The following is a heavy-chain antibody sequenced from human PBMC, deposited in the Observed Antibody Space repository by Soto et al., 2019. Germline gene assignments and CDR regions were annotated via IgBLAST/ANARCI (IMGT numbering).Heavy chain of an antibody. CDR1: GYTFTSYD. CDR3: ARAVFDYGGAFDI. Sequence: ASVKVSCKASGYTFTSYDINWVRQATGQGLEWMGWMNPNSGNTGYAQKFQGRVTMTRNTSISTAYMELSSLRSEDTAVYYCARAVFDYGGAFDIWGQGTMVTVSS. CDR2: MNPNSGNT. D-gene: IGHD4-17*01. V-gene: IGHV1-8*01. J-gene: IGHJ3*02.